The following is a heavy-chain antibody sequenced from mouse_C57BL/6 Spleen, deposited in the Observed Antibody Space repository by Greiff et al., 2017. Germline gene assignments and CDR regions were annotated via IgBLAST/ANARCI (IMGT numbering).Heavy chain of an antibody. CDR1: GYTFTDYY. Sequence: EVQLQQSGPVLVKPGASVKMSCKASGYTFTDYYMNWVKQSHGKSLEWIGVINPYNGGTSYNQKFKGKATLTVDKSSSTAYMELNSLTSEDSAVYYCAKKYDYDYAMDYWGQGTSVTVSS. CDR2: INPYNGGT. J-gene: IGHJ4*01. V-gene: IGHV1-19*01. D-gene: IGHD2-4*01. CDR3: AKKYDYDYAMDY.